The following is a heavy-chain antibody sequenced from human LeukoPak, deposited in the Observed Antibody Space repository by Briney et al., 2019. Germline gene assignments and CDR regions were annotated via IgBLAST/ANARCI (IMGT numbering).Heavy chain of an antibody. CDR3: ARHGPYYDHVWGSYRPNWFDP. Sequence: GESLKISCKGSGYSFTSYWIGWVRQTPGKGLEWMGIIYPGDSDTRYSPSFQGQVTISADKSISTAYLQWSSLKASDTAMYYCARHGPYYDHVWGSYRPNWFDPWGRGTLVTVSS. D-gene: IGHD3-16*02. J-gene: IGHJ5*02. CDR1: GYSFTSYW. V-gene: IGHV5-51*01. CDR2: IYPGDSDT.